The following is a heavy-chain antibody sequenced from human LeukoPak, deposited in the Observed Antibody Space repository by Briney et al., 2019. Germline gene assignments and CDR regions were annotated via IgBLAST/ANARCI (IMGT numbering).Heavy chain of an antibody. CDR1: GFTFSSYA. Sequence: GGSLRLSCAASGFTFSSYAMHWARQAPGKGLEWVAVISYDGSNKYYADSVKGRFTISRDNSKNTLYLQMNSLRTEDTAVYYCARIGIAAAGRDYWGQGTLVTVSS. V-gene: IGHV3-30*04. CDR3: ARIGIAAAGRDY. J-gene: IGHJ4*02. D-gene: IGHD6-13*01. CDR2: ISYDGSNK.